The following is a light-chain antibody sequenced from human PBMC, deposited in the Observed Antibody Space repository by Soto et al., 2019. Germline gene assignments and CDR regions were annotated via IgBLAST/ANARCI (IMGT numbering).Light chain of an antibody. J-gene: IGKJ5*01. CDR1: LGVSSY. V-gene: IGKV3-15*01. CDR3: GHYNSWPSLT. Sequence: EIVMTQSPPTLSLSPGERVTLSCMASLGVSSYLAWYQQKPGQAPRLLIYGASTRATGMPARFSGSGSGTDFTLNISSLQSEDFAVYDCGHYNSWPSLTFGQAQRLE. CDR2: GAS.